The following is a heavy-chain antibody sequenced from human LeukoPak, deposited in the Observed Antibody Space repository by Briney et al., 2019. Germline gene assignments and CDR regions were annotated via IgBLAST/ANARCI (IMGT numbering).Heavy chain of an antibody. Sequence: GGSLRLSCEASGFTFSSYEMNRVRQAPGKGLEWVSYISSSGSTKYYADSVKGRFTISRDNAMHSLYLQMNSLRVEDTAVYYCASLRPRQQLVVDSWGQGTLVAVSS. CDR1: GFTFSSYE. D-gene: IGHD6-13*01. J-gene: IGHJ4*02. CDR3: ASLRPRQQLVVDS. CDR2: ISSSGSTK. V-gene: IGHV3-48*03.